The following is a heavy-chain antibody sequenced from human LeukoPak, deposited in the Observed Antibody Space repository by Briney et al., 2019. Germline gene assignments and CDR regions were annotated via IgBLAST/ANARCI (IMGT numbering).Heavy chain of an antibody. CDR2: INSDGSRT. CDR3: AGAELIFFGELPDR. Sequence: PAGSLTPSCAASGFTFSSYWMHWVRQAPGKVLVWVSPINSDGSRTIYADSVKGRFTISRDNAKNTLYLQMNSLRAEDSAVYYCAGAELIFFGELPDRWGQGTLVTVSS. D-gene: IGHD3-10*01. V-gene: IGHV3-74*01. J-gene: IGHJ5*02. CDR1: GFTFSSYW.